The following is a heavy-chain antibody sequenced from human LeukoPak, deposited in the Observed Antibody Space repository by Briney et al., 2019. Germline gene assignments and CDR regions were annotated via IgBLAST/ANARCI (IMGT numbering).Heavy chain of an antibody. Sequence: GGSPRLSCAASGFTFSDYYMSWIRQAPGKGLEWISSTSSSGSIKYYEDSVKGRFTISRDNAKNSLYLQMNSLRAEDTAMYYCARGYSQFDSWGQGTLVTVSS. CDR3: ARGYSQFDS. CDR2: TSSSGSIK. CDR1: GFTFSDYY. J-gene: IGHJ4*02. D-gene: IGHD1-26*01. V-gene: IGHV3-11*01.